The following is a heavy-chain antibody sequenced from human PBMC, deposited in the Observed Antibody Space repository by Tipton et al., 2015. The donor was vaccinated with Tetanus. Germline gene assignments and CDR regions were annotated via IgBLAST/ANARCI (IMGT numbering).Heavy chain of an antibody. V-gene: IGHV4-61*01. CDR1: GGSVSSGSYY. CDR2: FFYSGST. Sequence: TLSLTCTVSGGSVSSGSYYWSWIRQPPGKGLEWIGYFFYSGSTNYNPSLKSRVSMAVGTSKNQFSLQLRSVTAADTAVYYCARTSGYMYSDTWGQGTLVTVSS. CDR3: ARTSGYMYSDT. J-gene: IGHJ1*01. D-gene: IGHD3-3*01.